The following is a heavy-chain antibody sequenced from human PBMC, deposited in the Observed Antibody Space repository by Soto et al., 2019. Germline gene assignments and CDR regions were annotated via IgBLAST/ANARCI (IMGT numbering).Heavy chain of an antibody. CDR3: ARTAGDCSSTSCPDYYYYGMDV. J-gene: IGHJ6*02. D-gene: IGHD2-2*01. CDR1: GGSISSYY. CDR2: IYYSGST. V-gene: IGHV4-59*01. Sequence: SETLSLTCTVSGGSISSYYWSWIRQPPGKGLEWIGYIYYSGSTNYNPSLKSRVTISVDTSKNQFSLKLSSATAADTAVYYCARTAGDCSSTSCPDYYYYGMDVWGQGTTVTVSS.